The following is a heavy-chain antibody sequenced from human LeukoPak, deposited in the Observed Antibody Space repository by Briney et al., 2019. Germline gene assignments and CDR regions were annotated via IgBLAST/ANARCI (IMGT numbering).Heavy chain of an antibody. CDR3: VRAGALKGAALDAFDI. J-gene: IGHJ3*02. V-gene: IGHV3-9*03. CDR1: GFTFDDYA. CDR2: ISENSGSI. Sequence: SGGSLRLSCAASGFTFDDYAMHWVRQAPGKGLEWVSGISENSGSIGYVDSVKGRFTISRDNAKNSLFLQMISLRAEDMALYYYVRAGALKGAALDAFDIWGQGTMVTVSS. D-gene: IGHD1-26*01.